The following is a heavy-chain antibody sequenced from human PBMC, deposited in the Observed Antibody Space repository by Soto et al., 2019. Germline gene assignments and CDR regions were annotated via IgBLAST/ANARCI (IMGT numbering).Heavy chain of an antibody. CDR1: GYAFTSYG. Sequence: ASVKVSCKASGYAFTSYGISWVRQAPGQGLEWMGWISAYNGNTNYAQKLQGRVTMTTDTSTSTAYMELRSLRSDDTAVYYCAREGKHSSSWYRPSVENDAFDIWGQGTMVTVSS. D-gene: IGHD6-13*01. V-gene: IGHV1-18*01. CDR2: ISAYNGNT. J-gene: IGHJ3*02. CDR3: AREGKHSSSWYRPSVENDAFDI.